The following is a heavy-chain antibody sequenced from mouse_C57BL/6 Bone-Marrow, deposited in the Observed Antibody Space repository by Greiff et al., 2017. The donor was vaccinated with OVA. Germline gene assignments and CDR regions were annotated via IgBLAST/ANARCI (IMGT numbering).Heavy chain of an antibody. Sequence: VKLVESGAELARPGASVKLSCKASGYTFTSYGISWVKQRTGQGLEWIGEIYPRSGNTYYNEKFKGKATLTADKSSSTAYMELRSLTSEDSAVYFCAILLRYYFDYWGQGTTLTVSS. CDR3: AILLRYYFDY. CDR2: IYPRSGNT. J-gene: IGHJ2*01. CDR1: GYTFTSYG. D-gene: IGHD1-1*01. V-gene: IGHV1-81*01.